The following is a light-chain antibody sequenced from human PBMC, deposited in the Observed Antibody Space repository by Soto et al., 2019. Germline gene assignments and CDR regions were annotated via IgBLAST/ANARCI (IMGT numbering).Light chain of an antibody. CDR3: ETGDCNTHV. CDR2: LEGSGSY. J-gene: IGLJ3*02. V-gene: IGLV4-60*02. CDR1: SGHGSYI. Sequence: QSVLTQSSSASASLGSSVKLTCTLSSGHGSYIIAWHQQQPGKAPRYFMKLEGSGSYNKGSGVPDRFSGSSSGADRYLTISNLQFEDAAEYYGETGDCNTHVFGGGTKLTVL.